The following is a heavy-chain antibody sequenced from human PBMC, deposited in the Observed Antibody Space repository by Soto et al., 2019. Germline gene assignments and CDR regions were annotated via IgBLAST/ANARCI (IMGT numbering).Heavy chain of an antibody. D-gene: IGHD2-15*01. CDR2: INAGNGNT. CDR3: ASVYCRGRGCYGIAY. Sequence: ASVKVSCKASGYTFTSYAMHWVRQAPGQRLEWMGWINAGNGNTKYSQKFQGRVTITRDTSASTAYMELSSLRSEDTAVYYCASVYCRGRGCYGIAYCRHATLVSV. CDR1: GYTFTSYA. J-gene: IGHJ4*01. V-gene: IGHV1-3*01.